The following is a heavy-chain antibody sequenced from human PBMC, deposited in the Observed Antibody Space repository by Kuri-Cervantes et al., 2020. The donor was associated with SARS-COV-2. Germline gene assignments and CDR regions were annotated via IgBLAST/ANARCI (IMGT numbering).Heavy chain of an antibody. D-gene: IGHD2-2*01. CDR2: INPNSGGT. V-gene: IGHV1-2*04. J-gene: IGHJ6*02. CDR3: AAEGYCSSTSCYVLKPDYYYYGMDV. Sequence: ASVKVSCKASGYTFTGYYMHWVRQAPGQGLEWMGWINPNSGGTNYAQKFQSWVTMTRDMSTSTAYMELSSLRSEDTAVYYCAAEGYCSSTSCYVLKPDYYYYGMDVWGQGTSVTVSS. CDR1: GYTFTGYY.